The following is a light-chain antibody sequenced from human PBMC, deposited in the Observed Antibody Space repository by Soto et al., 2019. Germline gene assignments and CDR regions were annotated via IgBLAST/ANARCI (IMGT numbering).Light chain of an antibody. V-gene: IGKV3-11*01. Sequence: VLTQSPATLSLSPGERATLSCRASQTVSSFLAWYQQKPGQAPRLLIHDSSDRATGIPARFSGSGSGTDFTLTISSLEPEDVAVYYCQQRSNWPLTFVGGTRVEI. CDR2: DSS. CDR3: QQRSNWPLT. J-gene: IGKJ4*01. CDR1: QTVSSF.